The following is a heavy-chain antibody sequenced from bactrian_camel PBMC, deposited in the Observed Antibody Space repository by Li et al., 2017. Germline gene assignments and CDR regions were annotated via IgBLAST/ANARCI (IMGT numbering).Heavy chain of an antibody. Sequence: HVQLVESGGGLVQPGGSLRLSCAASGFTFSSYWMYWVRQAPGKGLEWVSTINSGGGTTYSADSVKGRFTISRDNAKNTVYLQMDSLKSEDTALYYCATSGMDWVLGFAHWGQGTQVTVS. J-gene: IGHJ4*01. D-gene: IGHD1*01. V-gene: IGHV3S1*01. CDR2: INSGGGTT. CDR1: GFTFSSYW. CDR3: ATSGMDWVLGFAH.